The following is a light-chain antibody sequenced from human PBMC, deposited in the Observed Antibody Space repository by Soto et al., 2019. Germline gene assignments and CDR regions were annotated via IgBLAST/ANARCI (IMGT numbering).Light chain of an antibody. J-gene: IGKJ1*01. Sequence: FRQPRTFRHWSPGDRTTFSGRHSQSIGTFFAWYQQKPGQAPRFLMYDASNRATRLPARFSGSGSGTYFTLTKSSLETEDFAVYYSQQCYNWTPWTFGQGTKVDIK. CDR3: QQCYNWTPWT. CDR1: QSIGTF. CDR2: DAS. V-gene: IGKV3-11*01.